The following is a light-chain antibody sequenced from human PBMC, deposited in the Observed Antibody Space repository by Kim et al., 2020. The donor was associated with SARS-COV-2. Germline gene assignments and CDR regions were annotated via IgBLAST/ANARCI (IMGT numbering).Light chain of an antibody. Sequence: DIQMTQSPSTLSASVGDRVTITCRASQSISSWLAWYQQKPGKAPKLLISKASSLESGVPSRFSGSASGADFTLTISSLQPDDFATYYCQQYSSYPWTFGQGTKVDIK. V-gene: IGKV1-5*03. CDR2: KAS. CDR3: QQYSSYPWT. J-gene: IGKJ1*01. CDR1: QSISSW.